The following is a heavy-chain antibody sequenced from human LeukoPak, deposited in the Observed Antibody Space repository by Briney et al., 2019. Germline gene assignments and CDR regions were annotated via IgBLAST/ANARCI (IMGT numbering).Heavy chain of an antibody. CDR1: GGSISSSSYY. Sequence: TSETLSLTCTVSGGSISSSSYYWGWTRQPPGKVLEWIRSIYYSGSTYYNPSLKSRVTISVDTSKNQFSLKLSSVTAADTALYYCARDYNDILTGCFDYWGQGTLVTVSP. V-gene: IGHV4-39*02. CDR2: IYYSGST. D-gene: IGHD3-9*01. J-gene: IGHJ4*02. CDR3: ARDYNDILTGCFDY.